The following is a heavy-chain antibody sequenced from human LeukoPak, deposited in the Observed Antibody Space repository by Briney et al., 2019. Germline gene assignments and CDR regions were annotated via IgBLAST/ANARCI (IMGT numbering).Heavy chain of an antibody. V-gene: IGHV4-39*01. D-gene: IGHD3-22*01. J-gene: IGHJ4*02. CDR2: IYYSGST. Sequence: SETLSLTRTVSGGSISSSSYYWGWIRQPPGKGPEWIGSIYYSGSTYYNPSLKSRVTISVDTSKNQFSLKLSSVTAADTAVYYCARHRVNYYDSSGPFDYWGQGTLVTVSS. CDR3: ARHRVNYYDSSGPFDY. CDR1: GGSISSSSYY.